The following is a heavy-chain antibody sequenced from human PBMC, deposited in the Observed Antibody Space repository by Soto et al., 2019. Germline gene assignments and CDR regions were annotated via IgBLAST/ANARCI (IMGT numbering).Heavy chain of an antibody. CDR2: FDPEDGET. J-gene: IGHJ5*02. CDR1: GYTLTELS. CDR3: ARDGSAYGKYNWFDP. Sequence: GASVKVSCKVSGYTLTELSMHWVRQAPGKGLEWMGGFDPEDGETIYAQKFQGRVTMTEDTSTDTAYMELSSLRSEDTAVYYCARDGSAYGKYNWFDPWGQGILVTVSS. D-gene: IGHD5-12*01. V-gene: IGHV1-24*01.